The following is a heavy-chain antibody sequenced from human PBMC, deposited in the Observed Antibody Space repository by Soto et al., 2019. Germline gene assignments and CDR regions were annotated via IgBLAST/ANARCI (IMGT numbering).Heavy chain of an antibody. CDR1: GFSLTTDGEG. D-gene: IGHD3-10*01. CDR3: AHSRNLITEDAQVGDFDS. J-gene: IGHJ4*02. CDR2: IYWDDDE. V-gene: IGHV2-5*02. Sequence: QITLKESGPTLVNPTQTLTLTCSFSGFSLTTDGEGVGWVRQTPGEALEWLALIYWDDDERYSPSLKTRLTITKDTSKTQVVLIMTNMAPMDTATYYCAHSRNLITEDAQVGDFDSWGQGTLVTVSS.